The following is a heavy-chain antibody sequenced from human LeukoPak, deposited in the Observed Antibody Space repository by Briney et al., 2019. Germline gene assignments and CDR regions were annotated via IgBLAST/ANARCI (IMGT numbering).Heavy chain of an antibody. V-gene: IGHV3-23*01. CDR3: AKAQGDLRLGH. Sequence: PGGSLRLSCAASGFTFSIFAMSWVRQAPGKGLEWVSGISGSGGSTYYADSVKGRFTISRDNSKNTVYLQMNSLRAEDTALYFCAKAQGDLRLGHWGQGSLVTVSS. CDR2: ISGSGGST. J-gene: IGHJ4*02. D-gene: IGHD2-21*02. CDR1: GFTFSIFA.